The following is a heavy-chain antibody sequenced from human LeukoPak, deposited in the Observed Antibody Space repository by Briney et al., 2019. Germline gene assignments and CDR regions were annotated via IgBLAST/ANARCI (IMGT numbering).Heavy chain of an antibody. D-gene: IGHD3-16*01. V-gene: IGHV1-46*01. CDR3: FVGLDKREFDY. CDR1: GYTFTSYY. J-gene: IGHJ4*02. CDR2: INPSGGST. Sequence: ASVKVSCKASGYTFTSYYMHWVRQAPGQGLEWMGIINPSGGSTSYAQKFQGRVTMTRDTSTCTVYMELSSLRSEDTAVYYCFVGLDKREFDYWGQGTLVTVSS.